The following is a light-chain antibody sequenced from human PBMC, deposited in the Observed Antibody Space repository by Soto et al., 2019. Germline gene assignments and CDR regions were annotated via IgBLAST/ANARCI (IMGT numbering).Light chain of an antibody. J-gene: IGLJ2*01. Sequence: QSVLTQPRSVSGSPGQSVTISCTGSSSDVGGYKLVSWYQQHPGKVPKVVIYEGSKRPSGVSNRFSGSKSGNTASLTISGLQAEDEAYYYCWSYAGNTIFVFGGGTKLTVL. CDR1: SSDVGGYKL. CDR2: EGS. V-gene: IGLV2-23*03. CDR3: WSYAGNTIFV.